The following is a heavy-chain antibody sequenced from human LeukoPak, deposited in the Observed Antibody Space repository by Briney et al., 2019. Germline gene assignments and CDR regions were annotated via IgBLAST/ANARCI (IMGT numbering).Heavy chain of an antibody. CDR2: IYYGGST. CDR1: GGSISSYY. D-gene: IGHD6-19*01. CDR3: AWFRGCGLKGFYF. J-gene: IGHJ4*02. Sequence: SETVSLTCTVSGGSISSYYWSWIRKPPGKGLEWIGYIYYGGSTNYHPSLKSRATISVDTSKNQFSLKLCTLTAADTAAYHCAWFRGCGLKGFYFCGRGNLVPVSS. V-gene: IGHV4-59*01.